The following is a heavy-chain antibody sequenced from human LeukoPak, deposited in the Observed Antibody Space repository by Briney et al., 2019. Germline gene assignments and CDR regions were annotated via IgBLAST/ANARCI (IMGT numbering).Heavy chain of an antibody. V-gene: IGHV1-8*01. CDR3: ARGWDYGDYQDY. CDR2: MNPNSGNT. CDR1: GYTFTSYD. Sequence: ASVKVSCKASGYTFTSYDINWVRQATGQGLEWMGWMNPNSGNTGYAQKFQGRVTMTRNTSISTAYMELSSLRSEDTAVYYCARGWDYGDYQDYWGQGTPVTVSS. J-gene: IGHJ4*02. D-gene: IGHD4-17*01.